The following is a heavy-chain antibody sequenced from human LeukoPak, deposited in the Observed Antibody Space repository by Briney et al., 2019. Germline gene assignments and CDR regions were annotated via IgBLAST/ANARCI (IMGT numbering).Heavy chain of an antibody. Sequence: PSETLSLTCTVSGGSISSSSYYWGWIRQPPGKGLEWIGSIYYSGSTYYNPSLKSRVTISVDTSKNQFSLKLSSVTAADTAVYYCARLSEKGGYYYGSGSNWFDPWGQGTLVTVSS. CDR2: IYYSGST. CDR3: ARLSEKGGYYYGSGSNWFDP. D-gene: IGHD3-10*01. CDR1: GGSISSSSYY. V-gene: IGHV4-39*07. J-gene: IGHJ5*02.